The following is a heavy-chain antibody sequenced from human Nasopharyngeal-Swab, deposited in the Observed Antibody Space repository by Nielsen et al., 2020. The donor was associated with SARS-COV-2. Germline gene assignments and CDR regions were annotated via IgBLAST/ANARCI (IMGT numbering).Heavy chain of an antibody. CDR1: GYTFTGYY. V-gene: IGHV1-2*04. J-gene: IGHJ4*02. D-gene: IGHD3-16*01. Sequence: ASVKVSCKASGYTFTGYYMHWVRQAPGQGLEWMGWINPNSGGTNYAQKFQGWVTMTRDTSISTAYMELSRLRSDDTAVYYCAAPFATSGLGLGYWGQGTLVTVSS. CDR3: AAPFATSGLGLGY. CDR2: INPNSGGT.